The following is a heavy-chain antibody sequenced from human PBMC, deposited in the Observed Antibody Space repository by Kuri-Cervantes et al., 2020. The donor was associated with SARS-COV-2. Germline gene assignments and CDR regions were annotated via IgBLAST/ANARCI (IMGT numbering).Heavy chain of an antibody. J-gene: IGHJ4*02. V-gene: IGHV3-48*01. CDR1: GFTVSTYT. CDR3: AKDGDIVVVPATISGGFDS. Sequence: GESLKISCAASGFTVSTYTMNWVRQAPGKGPEWVSHISSSGNTIYYADSVKGRFTISRDNSKNTLYLQMNSLRAEDTAVYYCAKDGDIVVVPATISGGFDSWGQGTLVTVSS. CDR2: ISSSGNTI. D-gene: IGHD2-2*02.